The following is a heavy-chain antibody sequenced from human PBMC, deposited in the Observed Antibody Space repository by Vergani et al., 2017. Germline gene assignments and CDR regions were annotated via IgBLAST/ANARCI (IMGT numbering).Heavy chain of an antibody. CDR3: ARGRKDYYGSVSYFDY. Sequence: EVQLVESGGGLVQPGGSLRLSCAASGFTFSNYWMTWVRQAPGKGLEWVANIKQHGSEKYYVDSVKGRFTISRDNAKNSLYLQMNSLRAEDTAVYYCARGRKDYYGSVSYFDYWGQGTLVTVSS. D-gene: IGHD3-10*01. J-gene: IGHJ4*02. V-gene: IGHV3-7*03. CDR1: GFTFSNYW. CDR2: IKQHGSEK.